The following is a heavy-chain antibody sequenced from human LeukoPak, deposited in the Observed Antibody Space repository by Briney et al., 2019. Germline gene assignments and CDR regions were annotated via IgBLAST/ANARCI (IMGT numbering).Heavy chain of an antibody. D-gene: IGHD6-13*01. CDR1: GGSISSGSSF. CDR2: MYYGGST. Sequence: SETLSLTCSVSGGSISSGSSFWGWIRQPPGKGLEWIGTMYYGGSTYYNPSLRSRVTISVDTSKNQFPLKLSSVTAADTAVYYCARSDGYSSNYDYWGQGTLVTVSS. CDR3: ARSDGYSSNYDY. V-gene: IGHV4-39*06. J-gene: IGHJ4*02.